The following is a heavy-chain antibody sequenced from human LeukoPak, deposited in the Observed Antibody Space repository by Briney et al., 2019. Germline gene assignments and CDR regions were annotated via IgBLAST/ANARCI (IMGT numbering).Heavy chain of an antibody. CDR2: IYWNDDK. CDR3: AHSPPRQLVRHSPFDY. V-gene: IGHV2-5*01. CDR1: GFSLSTSGVG. J-gene: IGHJ4*02. Sequence: SGPTLVNPTQTLTLTCTFSGFSLSTSGVGVVWIRQPPGNALEWLALIYWNDDKRYSPSLKTRLTITKDTSKSQVVLTMTNMDPVDTATYYCAHSPPRQLVRHSPFDYWGQGTLVTVSS. D-gene: IGHD6-13*01.